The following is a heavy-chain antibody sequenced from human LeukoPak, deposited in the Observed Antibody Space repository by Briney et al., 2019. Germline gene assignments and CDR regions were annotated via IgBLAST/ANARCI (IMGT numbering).Heavy chain of an antibody. D-gene: IGHD3-22*01. CDR3: ATSGSGYYFDAFDI. J-gene: IGHJ3*02. Sequence: SETLSLTCSVSGASISGYYWTWIRQPAGRGLEWIGRIYTTGSTKYNPSLKSRVIISVDASKNQFSLKLTSVTAADTAVYYCATSGSGYYFDAFDIWGQGTMVTVSS. V-gene: IGHV4-4*07. CDR1: GASISGYY. CDR2: IYTTGST.